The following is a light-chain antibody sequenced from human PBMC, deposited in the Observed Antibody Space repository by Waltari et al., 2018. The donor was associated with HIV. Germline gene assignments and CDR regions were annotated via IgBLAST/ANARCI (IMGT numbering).Light chain of an antibody. Sequence: QPVLTQPPSASGTPGQRVTIFGSGRGYNIGSNSVDWYQQLPGTAPKILISSNNQRPSGVPDRFSGSMSGTSASLAISVLRSEDEAHYYCAAWDDSLSGRVFGEGTKLTVL. V-gene: IGLV1-47*02. J-gene: IGLJ3*02. CDR2: SNN. CDR1: GYNIGSNS. CDR3: AAWDDSLSGRV.